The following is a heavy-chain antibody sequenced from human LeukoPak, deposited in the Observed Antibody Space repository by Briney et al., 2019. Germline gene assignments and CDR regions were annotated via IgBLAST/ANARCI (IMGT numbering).Heavy chain of an antibody. D-gene: IGHD2/OR15-2a*01. CDR3: ARSAFPADY. Sequence: GGSLRLSCTASGFTFSSYWMTWVRQAPGKGLEWVANIKHDAREKYYVDSVKGRFTISRDNAKHSLYLQMNSLRAEDTALYYCARSAFPADYWGQGTLVTVSS. V-gene: IGHV3-7*01. CDR2: IKHDAREK. J-gene: IGHJ4*02. CDR1: GFTFSSYW.